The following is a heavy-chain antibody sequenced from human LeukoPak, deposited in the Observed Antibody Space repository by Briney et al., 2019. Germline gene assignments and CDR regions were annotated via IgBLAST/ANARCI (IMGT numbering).Heavy chain of an antibody. CDR3: ARASESLVVVITPTHLDY. CDR2: IYHSGST. J-gene: IGHJ4*02. V-gene: IGHV4-38-2*02. D-gene: IGHD3-22*01. CDR1: GYSISSGYY. Sequence: SETLSLTCTVSGYSISSGYYWGWIRQPPGKGLEWIGSIYHSGSTYYNPSPKSRVTISVDTSKNQFSLKLSSVTAADTAVYYCARASESLVVVITPTHLDYWGQGTLVTVSS.